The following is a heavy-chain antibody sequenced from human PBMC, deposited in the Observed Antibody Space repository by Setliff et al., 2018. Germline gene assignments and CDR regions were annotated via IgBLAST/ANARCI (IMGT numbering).Heavy chain of an antibody. CDR1: GYTFTSYD. J-gene: IGHJ4*02. D-gene: IGHD3-3*01. CDR2: MNPNSGNT. CDR3: ARAQSWSGGPYYFDN. V-gene: IGHV1-8*02. Sequence: ASVKVFCKASGYTFTSYDINWVRQATGQGLEWMGWMNPNSGNTGYAQKFQGRVTMTRNTSISTAYMDLSSLRFEDTAVYYCARAQSWSGGPYYFDNWGQGTLVTVSS.